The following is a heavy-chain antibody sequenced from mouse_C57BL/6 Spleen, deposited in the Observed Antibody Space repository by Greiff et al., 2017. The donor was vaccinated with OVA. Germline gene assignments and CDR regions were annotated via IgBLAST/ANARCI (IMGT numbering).Heavy chain of an antibody. CDR3: ARGDYY. CDR1: GYTFTDYY. Sequence: EVQLQQSGPELVKPGASVKISCKASGYTFTDYYMNWVKQSHGKSLEWIGDINPNNGGTSYNQKFKGKATLTVDKSSSTAYMELRSLTSEDSAVYDCARGDYYWGQGTTLTVSA. J-gene: IGHJ2*01. CDR2: INPNNGGT. V-gene: IGHV1-26*01.